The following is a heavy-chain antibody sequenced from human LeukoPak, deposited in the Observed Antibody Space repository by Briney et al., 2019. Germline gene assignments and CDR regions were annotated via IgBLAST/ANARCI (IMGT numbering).Heavy chain of an antibody. CDR2: INWNGGST. Sequence: GGSLRLSCAASGFTFDDYGMSWVRQAPGKGLEWVSGINWNGGSTGYADSVKGRFTISRDNAKNSLYLQMNSLRAEDTALYHSARSRGSGSYYNFGDYWGQGTLVTVSS. V-gene: IGHV3-20*01. CDR3: ARSRGSGSYYNFGDY. J-gene: IGHJ4*02. CDR1: GFTFDDYG. D-gene: IGHD3-10*01.